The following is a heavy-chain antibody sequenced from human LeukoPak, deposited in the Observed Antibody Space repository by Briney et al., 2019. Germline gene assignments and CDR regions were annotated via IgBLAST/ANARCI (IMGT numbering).Heavy chain of an antibody. CDR1: DYSINNGYY. V-gene: IGHV4-38-2*02. CDR2: IYHSGST. D-gene: IGHD6-13*01. CDR3: ARAFYSSSWYHKEDFFDY. Sequence: SETLSLTCTVSDYSINNGYYWGWIRQPPGKGLEWIGSIYHSGSTYYKPSLKSRVTISVDTSKNQFSLKLSSVTAADTAVYYCARAFYSSSWYHKEDFFDYWGQGTPVTVSS. J-gene: IGHJ4*02.